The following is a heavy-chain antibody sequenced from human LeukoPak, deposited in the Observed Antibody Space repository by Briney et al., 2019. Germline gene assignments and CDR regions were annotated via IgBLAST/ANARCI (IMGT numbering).Heavy chain of an antibody. CDR1: GGTFSSYA. CDR2: IIPIFGTA. Sequence: SVKVSCKASGGTFSSYAISWVRQAPGLGLEWMGGIIPIFGTANYAQKFQGRVTITTDESTSTAYMELSSLRSEDTAVYYCARVVRYSYYYYYMDVWGKGTTVTVSS. D-gene: IGHD1-26*01. CDR3: ARVVRYSYYYYYMDV. J-gene: IGHJ6*03. V-gene: IGHV1-69*05.